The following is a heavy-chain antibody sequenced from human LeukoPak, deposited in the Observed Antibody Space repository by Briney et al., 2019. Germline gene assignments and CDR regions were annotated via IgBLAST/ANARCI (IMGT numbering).Heavy chain of an antibody. V-gene: IGHV3-23*01. CDR2: ISGSGSGGST. CDR3: AKGDFLWFGELFDY. CDR1: RLTFSSYA. Sequence: GGSLRLSCAASRLTFSSYAMSWVRQAPGKGLEWVSGISGSGSGGSTYYADSVKGRFTISRDNSKNTLYLQMSSLRAEDTAVYYCAKGDFLWFGELFDYWGQGTLVTVSS. D-gene: IGHD3-10*01. J-gene: IGHJ4*02.